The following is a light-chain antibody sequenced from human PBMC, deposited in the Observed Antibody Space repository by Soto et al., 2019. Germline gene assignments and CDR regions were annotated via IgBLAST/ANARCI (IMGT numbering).Light chain of an antibody. V-gene: IGKV3-15*01. Sequence: EIVMTQSPATLSVSPGERATLSFMASRSVTNNLAWYQQKPGQAPRLLIYGASSRATGIPARFSGSGSGTEFTLTISGLQSEDFAVYYCQQHHNWPSTFGQGTKVDIK. CDR2: GAS. CDR3: QQHHNWPST. CDR1: RSVTNN. J-gene: IGKJ1*01.